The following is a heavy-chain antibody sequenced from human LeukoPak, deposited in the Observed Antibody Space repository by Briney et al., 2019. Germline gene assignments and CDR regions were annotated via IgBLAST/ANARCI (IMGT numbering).Heavy chain of an antibody. CDR3: ARDLDWILFDY. V-gene: IGHV3-74*03. D-gene: IGHD3-9*01. CDR1: GFTFSTYW. Sequence: GSLRLSCAASGFTFSTYWMHWVRQAPGKGLVWVARIRPEGTTTAYADSVKGRFTISRDNAKNTLFLQMNSLSAEDTAVYYCARDLDWILFDYWGQGTLVTVSS. CDR2: IRPEGTTT. J-gene: IGHJ4*02.